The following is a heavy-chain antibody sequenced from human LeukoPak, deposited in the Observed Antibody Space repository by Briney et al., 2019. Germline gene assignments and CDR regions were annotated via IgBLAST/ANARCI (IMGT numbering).Heavy chain of an antibody. J-gene: IGHJ4*02. CDR3: ARGGRLTKNSSGWQFDY. V-gene: IGHV3-30-3*01. CDR2: ISYDGSNK. CDR1: GFTFSSYA. Sequence: GGSLRLSCAASGFTFSSYAMHWVRQAPGKGLEWVAVISYDGSNKYYADSVKGRFTISRDNSKNTLYLQMNSLRAEDTAVYYCARGGRLTKNSSGWQFDYWGQGTLVTVSS. D-gene: IGHD6-19*01.